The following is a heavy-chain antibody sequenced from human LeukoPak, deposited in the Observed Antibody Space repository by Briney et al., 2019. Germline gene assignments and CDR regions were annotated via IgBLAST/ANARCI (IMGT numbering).Heavy chain of an antibody. CDR2: ISTSSSYI. D-gene: IGHD2-21*02. CDR1: GFTFSSYS. CDR3: ARACGGDCYLSDY. Sequence: GGSLRLSCAASGFTFSSYSMNWVRQAPGKGLEWVSSISTSSSYIYYADSVKGRFTISRDNARNSLYLQMNSLRAEDTAVYYCARACGGDCYLSDYWGQGTLVTVSS. J-gene: IGHJ4*02. V-gene: IGHV3-21*01.